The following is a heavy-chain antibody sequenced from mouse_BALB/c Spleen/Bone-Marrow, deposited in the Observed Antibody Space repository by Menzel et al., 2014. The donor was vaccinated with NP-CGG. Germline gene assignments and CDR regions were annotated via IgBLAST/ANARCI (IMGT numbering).Heavy chain of an antibody. V-gene: IGHV5-6*01. D-gene: IGHD2-10*02. CDR1: GFTFSSYG. CDR3: ARRGYGNSYWYFDV. J-gene: IGHJ1*01. Sequence: EVQLVESGGDLVKPGGSLKLSCAASGFTFSSYGMSWVRQTPDKRLEWVATISSGGSYTYYPDSVKGRFTTSRDNAKNTLYLQMSSLKSEDTAMYYCARRGYGNSYWYFDVWGAGTTVTVSS. CDR2: ISSGGSYT.